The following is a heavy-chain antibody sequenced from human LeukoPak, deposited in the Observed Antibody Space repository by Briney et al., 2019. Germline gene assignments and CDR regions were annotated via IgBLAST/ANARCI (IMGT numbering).Heavy chain of an antibody. CDR3: AKRYGDYSHFDY. Sequence: SGGSLRLSCAASGFTFSSYGMHWVRQAPGKGLEWVAVISYDGSNKYYADSVKGRFTISRDNSKNTLYLQTNSLRAEDTAVYYCAKRYGDYSHFDYWGQGTLVTVSS. J-gene: IGHJ4*02. D-gene: IGHD4-17*01. CDR2: ISYDGSNK. V-gene: IGHV3-30*18. CDR1: GFTFSSYG.